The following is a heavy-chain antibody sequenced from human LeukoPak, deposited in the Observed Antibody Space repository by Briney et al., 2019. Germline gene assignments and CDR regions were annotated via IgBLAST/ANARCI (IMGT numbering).Heavy chain of an antibody. Sequence: GGSLRLSCAASGFTFSSYGMHWVRQAPGKGLEWVAFIRYDGSNKYYADSVKGRFTISRDNSKNTLYLQMNSLRAEDTAVYYCAKVTSQYYYDSSGGYYFDYWGQGTLVTVSS. D-gene: IGHD3-22*01. J-gene: IGHJ4*02. CDR1: GFTFSSYG. V-gene: IGHV3-30*02. CDR2: IRYDGSNK. CDR3: AKVTSQYYYDSSGGYYFDY.